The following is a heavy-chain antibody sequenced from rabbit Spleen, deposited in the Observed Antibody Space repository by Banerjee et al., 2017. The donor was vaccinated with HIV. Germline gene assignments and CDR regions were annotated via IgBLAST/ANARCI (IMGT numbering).Heavy chain of an antibody. Sequence: QEQLEESGGDLVKPEGSLTLTCTASGFSFSSSYYMYWVRQAPGKGLEWIACIDAGTSSSAAYASWAKGRFTISRTSTTTVTLQMTSLTAADTATYFCARDSGSSFSSYGMDLWGPGTL. D-gene: IGHD8-1*01. CDR1: GFSFSSSYY. CDR3: ARDSGSSFSSYGMDL. CDR2: IDAGTSSSA. J-gene: IGHJ6*01. V-gene: IGHV1S45*01.